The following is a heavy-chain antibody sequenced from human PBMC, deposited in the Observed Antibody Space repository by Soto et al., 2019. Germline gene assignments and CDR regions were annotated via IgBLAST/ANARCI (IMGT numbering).Heavy chain of an antibody. Sequence: EVQLLESVGGLVQPGGSLRLSCAASGFPFTSYGVSWVRQAPGKGLEWVSTINTNGNRHYADSVKGRFTISRDSSESMLYLDMNNLRAEDTALYYCARKLGVGHYPFRHWGQGTLVTVSS. CDR1: GFPFTSYG. CDR2: INTNGNR. D-gene: IGHD7-27*01. J-gene: IGHJ4*02. CDR3: ARKLGVGHYPFRH. V-gene: IGHV3-23*01.